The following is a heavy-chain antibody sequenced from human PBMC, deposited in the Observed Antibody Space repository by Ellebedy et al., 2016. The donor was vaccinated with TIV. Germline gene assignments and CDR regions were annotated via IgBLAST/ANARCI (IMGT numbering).Heavy chain of an antibody. V-gene: IGHV3-23*01. CDR2: ITSGGNT. J-gene: IGHJ4*02. D-gene: IGHD5-24*01. Sequence: GESLKISCAASGFTFSSSAMSWVRQAPGKGLEWVSSITSGGNTYYADSVKGRFTISRDNSKNTLYLQMNSLRAEDTAVYYCARSRWLQPDYDYWGQGTLVTVSS. CDR3: ARSRWLQPDYDY. CDR1: GFTFSSSA.